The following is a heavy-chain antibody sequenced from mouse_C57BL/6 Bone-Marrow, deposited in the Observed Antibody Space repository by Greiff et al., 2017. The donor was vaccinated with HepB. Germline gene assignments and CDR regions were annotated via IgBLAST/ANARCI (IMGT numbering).Heavy chain of an antibody. CDR2: IHPNSGST. V-gene: IGHV1-64*01. J-gene: IGHJ3*01. CDR1: GYTFTSYW. Sequence: QVQLQQPGAELVKPGASVKLSCKASGYTFTSYWMHWVKQRPGQGLEWIGMIHPNSGSTNYNEKFKSKATLTVDKSSSTAYMQLSSLTSEDSAVYYCERHYDYDGAWFAYWGQGTLVTVSA. CDR3: ERHYDYDGAWFAY. D-gene: IGHD2-4*01.